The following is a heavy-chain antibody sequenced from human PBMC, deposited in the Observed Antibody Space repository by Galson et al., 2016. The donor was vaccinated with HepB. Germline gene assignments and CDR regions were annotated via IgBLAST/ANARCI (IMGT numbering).Heavy chain of an antibody. Sequence: WVRQVPGKGLEWMGRVDLSDSFTNYSPSFKGHVSISADKSINTAYLQWSSLKASDTATYYCARRDANGPYFFDLWGQGTPVTVAS. CDR3: ARRDANGPYFFDL. CDR2: VDLSDSFT. J-gene: IGHJ4*02. V-gene: IGHV5-10-1*01. D-gene: IGHD2-8*01.